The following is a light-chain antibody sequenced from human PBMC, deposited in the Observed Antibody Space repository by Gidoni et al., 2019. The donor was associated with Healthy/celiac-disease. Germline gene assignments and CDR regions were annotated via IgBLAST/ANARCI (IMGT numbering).Light chain of an antibody. Sequence: DIQMTQSPSTLSASVGDRVTITCRASQSISSWLAWYQQKPGKAPKLLIYKASSLESGVPSRFSGSGSGTAFTLTIRSLQPDDFATYYCQQYNRYPRTFGQGTKVEIK. V-gene: IGKV1-5*03. CDR2: KAS. CDR3: QQYNRYPRT. CDR1: QSISSW. J-gene: IGKJ1*01.